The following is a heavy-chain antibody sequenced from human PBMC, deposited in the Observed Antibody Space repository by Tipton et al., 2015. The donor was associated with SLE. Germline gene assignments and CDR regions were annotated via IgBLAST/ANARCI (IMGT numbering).Heavy chain of an antibody. CDR3: TRHVRVEPHAAFDV. V-gene: IGHV4-39*07. CDR1: GGSISSSSYY. CDR2: IYYSGST. J-gene: IGHJ3*01. D-gene: IGHD3-10*02. Sequence: TLSLTCTVSGGSISSSSYYWVWIRHPPGKGLEWIGCIYYSGSTYYNPSLKSRVTISVDTSKNQFSLKLSSVTAADTAVYYCTRHVRVEPHAAFDVWGQGTMVTVSS.